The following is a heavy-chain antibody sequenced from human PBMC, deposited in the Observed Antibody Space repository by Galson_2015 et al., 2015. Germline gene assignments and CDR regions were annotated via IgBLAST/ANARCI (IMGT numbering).Heavy chain of an antibody. V-gene: IGHV3-48*03. J-gene: IGHJ4*02. CDR1: AFTFSSYE. CDR2: ISTRGTTI. CDR3: AREGHYYFDY. Sequence: SLRLSCAASAFTFSSYEFIWVRQAPGKGLEWVSYISTRGTTIYYADSVKGRFTISRGNAKNSVFLQMNSLRAEDTAVYYCAREGHYYFDYWGQGTLVTVSS. D-gene: IGHD3-3*02.